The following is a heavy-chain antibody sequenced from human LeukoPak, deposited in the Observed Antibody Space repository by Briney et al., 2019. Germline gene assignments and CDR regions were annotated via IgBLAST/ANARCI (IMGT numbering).Heavy chain of an antibody. Sequence: GGSLRLSCTASGFSLSGYGMHWVRQAPGKGLEWLAVISHDASDEYYADSVKGRFTISRDNAKNMIYLQMISLRAEDTAVYYCVKALVGQTSGYWGQGTRVTVST. CDR2: ISHDASDE. D-gene: IGHD1-26*01. J-gene: IGHJ4*02. CDR3: VKALVGQTSGY. V-gene: IGHV3-30*18. CDR1: GFSLSGYG.